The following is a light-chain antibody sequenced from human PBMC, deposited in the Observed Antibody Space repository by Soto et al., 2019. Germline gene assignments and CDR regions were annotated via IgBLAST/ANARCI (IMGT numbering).Light chain of an antibody. J-gene: IGKJ4*01. CDR1: QTIDRW. CDR3: QQIYSAPLT. CDR2: DAS. Sequence: DIQLTQSPSTLSASIGDRVVITCRASQTIDRWLAWYQQRPGLAPRLLIYDASTLESGVPSRFSGSGSETEFTLSISSLQPEDFATYFCQQIYSAPLTFGGGTKVEIK. V-gene: IGKV1-5*01.